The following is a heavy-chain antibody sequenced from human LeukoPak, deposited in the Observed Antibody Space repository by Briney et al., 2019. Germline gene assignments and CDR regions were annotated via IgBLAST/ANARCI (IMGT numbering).Heavy chain of an antibody. CDR2: ISPRGDIT. V-gene: IGHV3-23*01. CDR3: AKDDDWGRFSH. J-gene: IGHJ1*01. CDR1: GFSFRSHG. D-gene: IGHD3-16*01. Sequence: QRGGSLRLSCAASGFSFRSHGVNWVRHAPGKGLEWVSGISPRGDITYYTDSVRGRFTISRDNFKNTVSLQLNSLRAEDTAMYYCAKDDDWGRFSHWGQGTLVTVSS.